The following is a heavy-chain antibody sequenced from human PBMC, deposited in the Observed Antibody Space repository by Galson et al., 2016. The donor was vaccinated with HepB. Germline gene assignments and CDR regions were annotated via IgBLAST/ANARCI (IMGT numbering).Heavy chain of an antibody. CDR1: GDTFGRHW. D-gene: IGHD2-2*01. CDR3: ARRGCVTTTNCYRAWFDS. Sequence: QSGAEVKKPGESLKISCKSSGDTFGRHWIAWVRQSPGKGLEWMGIIYPGDSDTRYSTSFQGQVTISVDKSMTTAYRQLSSLKASDTAIYYCARRGCVTTTNCYRAWFDSWGQGTLVSVSS. CDR2: IYPGDSDT. J-gene: IGHJ5*01. V-gene: IGHV5-51*01.